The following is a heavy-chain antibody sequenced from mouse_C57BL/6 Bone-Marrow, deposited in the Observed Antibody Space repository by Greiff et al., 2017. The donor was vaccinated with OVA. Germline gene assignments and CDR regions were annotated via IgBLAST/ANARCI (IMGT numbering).Heavy chain of an antibody. V-gene: IGHV10-1*01. CDR1: GFSFNTYA. CDR2: IRSKSNNYAT. D-gene: IGHD1-1*01. Sequence: EVMLVESGGGLVQPKGSLKLSCAASGFSFNTYAMNWVRQAPGKGLEWVARIRSKSNNYATYYADSVKDRFTISRDDSESMLYLQMNNLKTEDTAMYYCVRRGYGSSCDVGGTGTTVTVSS. CDR3: VRRGYGSSCDV. J-gene: IGHJ1*03.